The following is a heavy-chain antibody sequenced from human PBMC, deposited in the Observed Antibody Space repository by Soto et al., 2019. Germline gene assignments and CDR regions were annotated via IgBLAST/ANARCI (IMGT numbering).Heavy chain of an antibody. D-gene: IGHD2-15*01. CDR2: INQSGIT. J-gene: IGHJ4*02. CDR3: ARGGRGGSRPTNS. Sequence: TSETLSLTCAVYGGSFSGYYWSWIRQPPGKGLEWIGEINQSGITNYNPSLKSRVTISEDTSKNQFSLKLTSVTAADTAIYYCARGGRGGSRPTNSWGQGTLVTVS. V-gene: IGHV4-34*01. CDR1: GGSFSGYY.